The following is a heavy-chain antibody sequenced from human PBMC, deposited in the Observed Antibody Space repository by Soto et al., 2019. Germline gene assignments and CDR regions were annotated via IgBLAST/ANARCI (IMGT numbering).Heavy chain of an antibody. Sequence: GGSLRLSCAHSGFTVSSNYMSWVRQAPGKGLEWVSVIYSGGGTYYADSVNGRFTISRDNSENTLYLQMNSLRAEDTAGYYCARDDIAVAGTDYWGQGTLVTVSS. CDR3: ARDDIAVAGTDY. CDR1: GFTVSSNY. V-gene: IGHV3-66*01. CDR2: IYSGGGT. D-gene: IGHD6-19*01. J-gene: IGHJ4*02.